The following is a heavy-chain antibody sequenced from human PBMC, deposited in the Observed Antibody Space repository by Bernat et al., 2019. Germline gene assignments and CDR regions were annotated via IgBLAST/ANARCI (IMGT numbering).Heavy chain of an antibody. Sequence: QVQLQESGPGLVKPSQTLSLICTVSGGSISTGDYYWSWIRQHPGKGLAWIGYIYYSGNTYYNPSLKSRVTISVDTSKNQFSLKLSSVTAADTAVYFCARVEGAYVDFDIWGQGTMVTVSS. CDR2: IYYSGNT. CDR3: ARVEGAYVDFDI. J-gene: IGHJ3*02. D-gene: IGHD4-17*01. V-gene: IGHV4-31*03. CDR1: GGSISTGDYY.